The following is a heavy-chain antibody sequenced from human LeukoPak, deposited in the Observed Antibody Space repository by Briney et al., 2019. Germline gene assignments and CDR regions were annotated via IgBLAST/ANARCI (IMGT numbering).Heavy chain of an antibody. CDR3: ARDRGGGYPPEAFEY. V-gene: IGHV3-48*02. J-gene: IGHJ4*02. CDR1: GFTFSTYS. D-gene: IGHD3-22*01. Sequence: GGSLRLSCAASGFTFSTYSLSWVRQAPGKGLKWISYIDSRSRAIYYADSVKGRITISRDNAKNTLYLDMNSLKDEDTAVYYCARDRGGGYPPEAFEYWGLGTLVTVSS. CDR2: IDSRSRAI.